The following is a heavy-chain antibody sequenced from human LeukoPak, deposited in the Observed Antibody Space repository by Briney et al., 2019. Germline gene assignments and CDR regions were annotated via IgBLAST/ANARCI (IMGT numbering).Heavy chain of an antibody. J-gene: IGHJ5*02. Sequence: GVSLRLSCAASGFTFSSYWMSWVRQAPGKGLEWVANIKRDGSEKYYVDSEKGRFTISRDNAKNSLYLHMNSLRVEDTAVYYCAREGSCSSTSCYGTNWFDPWGQGTLVTVST. CDR1: GFTFSSYW. V-gene: IGHV3-7*01. D-gene: IGHD2-2*01. CDR2: IKRDGSEK. CDR3: AREGSCSSTSCYGTNWFDP.